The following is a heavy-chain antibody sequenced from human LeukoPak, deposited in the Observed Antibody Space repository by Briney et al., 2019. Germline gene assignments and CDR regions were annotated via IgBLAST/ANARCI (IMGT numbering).Heavy chain of an antibody. CDR3: AKGVVVVPDYFDY. J-gene: IGHJ4*02. CDR2: IGGSGGST. D-gene: IGHD2-2*01. Sequence: GGSLRLSCAASGFTFSSYAMSWVRQAPGKGLEWVSAIGGSGGSTYYADSVKGRFTISRDNSKNTLYLQMNSLRAEDTAVYYCAKGVVVVPDYFDYWGQGTLVAVSS. CDR1: GFTFSSYA. V-gene: IGHV3-23*01.